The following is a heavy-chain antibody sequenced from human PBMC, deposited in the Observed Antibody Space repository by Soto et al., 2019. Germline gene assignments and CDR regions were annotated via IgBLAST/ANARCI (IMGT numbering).Heavy chain of an antibody. CDR3: ARRGYGSRWPNVYMDV. J-gene: IGHJ6*03. Sequence: EAQLVESGGGLVQPGGSLRLSCAASGFTFSNYEMHWVRQAPGKGLEYVSGISNNGAHTDYAKSVKGRFTISRDNSENDLDRQMGSLRAEDMALYYCARRGYGSRWPNVYMDVWGKGTTVTVSS. CDR1: GFTFSNYE. D-gene: IGHD6-13*01. CDR2: ISNNGAHT. V-gene: IGHV3-64*01.